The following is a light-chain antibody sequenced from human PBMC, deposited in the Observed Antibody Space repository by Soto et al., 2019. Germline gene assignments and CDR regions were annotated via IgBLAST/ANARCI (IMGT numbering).Light chain of an antibody. CDR1: SSDVGGYNH. CDR2: ELS. J-gene: IGLJ1*01. CDR3: SSYTSSSTLLYV. V-gene: IGLV2-14*01. Sequence: QSALTRPASVSGSPGQSITISCTGTSSDVGGYNHVSWYQQYPGKAPKVIIYELSNRPSGISNRFSGSKSGNTASLTISGLQAEDEADYYCSSYTSSSTLLYVFGTGTKVTVL.